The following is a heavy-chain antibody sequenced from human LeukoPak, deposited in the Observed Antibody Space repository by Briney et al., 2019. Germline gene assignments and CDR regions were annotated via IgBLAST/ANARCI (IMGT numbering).Heavy chain of an antibody. CDR1: GFSFSAYW. CDR3: ARFGYVAAVDV. D-gene: IGHD2-15*01. CDR2: INPDGSET. J-gene: IGHJ4*02. Sequence: GGSLRLSCAPSGFSFSAYWMTWVRQAPGTGLEWVANINPDGSETYYVDPVKGRFSISRDNAKNLVYLQMNSLRAEDTAVYHCARFGYVAAVDVWGQGTPVTVSS. V-gene: IGHV3-7*01.